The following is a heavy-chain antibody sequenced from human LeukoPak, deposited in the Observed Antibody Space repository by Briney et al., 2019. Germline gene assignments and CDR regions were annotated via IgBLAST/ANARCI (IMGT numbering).Heavy chain of an antibody. J-gene: IGHJ4*02. CDR2: ITWNSGSI. Sequence: PGRSLRLSCAASGFTFEDYAMHWVRQAPGKGLEWVSGITWNSGSIGYADPVKGRFTISRNNAKSFLYLEMNSLRVDDTALYYCAKDLVSSGDHYLDFWGQGVLVTVSS. D-gene: IGHD3-22*01. V-gene: IGHV3-9*01. CDR1: GFTFEDYA. CDR3: AKDLVSSGDHYLDF.